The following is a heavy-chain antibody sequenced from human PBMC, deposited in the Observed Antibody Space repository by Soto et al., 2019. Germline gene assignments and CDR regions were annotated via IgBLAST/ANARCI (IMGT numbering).Heavy chain of an antibody. CDR3: AKEKGSIAARRGGMDF. J-gene: IGHJ6*02. CDR2: ISGSVVST. V-gene: IGHV3-23*01. CDR1: ESTFSSYD. Sequence: LRXSVAASESTFSSYDISWVRQSPGKGLEWVSAISGSVVSTYYADSVKGRFTISRDNSKNTLYLQMNSLRAEDTAVYYCAKEKGSIAARRGGMDFWGQGTTVTVSS. D-gene: IGHD6-6*01.